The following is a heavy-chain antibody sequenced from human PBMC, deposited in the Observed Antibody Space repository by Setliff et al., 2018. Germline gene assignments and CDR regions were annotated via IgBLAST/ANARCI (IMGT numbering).Heavy chain of an antibody. J-gene: IGHJ3*02. Sequence: ASVKVSCKASGYTFTSHYMHWVRQAPGLGLEWMGTINPSSGRTSYAQKFQGRVTMTRDTSTSTVYRDMISLRSEGTAVYYCARDVFPYHYEGAFDIWGQGTMVTVSS. CDR1: GYTFTSHY. V-gene: IGHV1-46*01. D-gene: IGHD3-22*01. CDR3: ARDVFPYHYEGAFDI. CDR2: INPSSGRT.